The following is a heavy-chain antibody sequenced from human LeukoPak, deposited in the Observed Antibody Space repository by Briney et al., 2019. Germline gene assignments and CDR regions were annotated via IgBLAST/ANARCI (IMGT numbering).Heavy chain of an antibody. CDR2: IFSGGIT. CDR3: ARTRDYGYFDY. D-gene: IGHD4-17*01. J-gene: IGHJ4*02. CDR1: GGSINNNY. Sequence: SETLSLTCTVSGGSINNNYWSWIRQPPGKGLEWIGYIFSGGITNYNPSLKSRVTISVDTSKSQFSLKLISVIAADTAVYYCARTRDYGYFDYWGQGTLVTVSS. V-gene: IGHV4-59*08.